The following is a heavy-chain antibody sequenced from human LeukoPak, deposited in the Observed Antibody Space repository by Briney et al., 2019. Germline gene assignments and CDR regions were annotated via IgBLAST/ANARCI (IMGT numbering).Heavy chain of an antibody. J-gene: IGHJ4*02. CDR1: GGSFSGYY. V-gene: IGHV4-34*01. D-gene: IGHD3-9*01. CDR2: INHSGST. CDR3: ARAGGRLVITYYFDY. Sequence: PSETLSLTCAVYGGSFSGYYWSWIRQPPGKGLEWIGEINHSGSTNYNPSLKSRVTISVDTSKNQFSLKLSSVTAADTAVYYCARAGGRLVITYYFDYWGQGTLVTVSS.